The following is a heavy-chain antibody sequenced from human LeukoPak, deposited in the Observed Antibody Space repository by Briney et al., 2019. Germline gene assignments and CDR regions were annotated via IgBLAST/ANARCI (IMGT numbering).Heavy chain of an antibody. D-gene: IGHD2-2*01. CDR2: IYSGGST. J-gene: IGHJ6*03. V-gene: IGHV3-66*01. CDR3: ARDTREGYCSSTSCYYYYYVDV. CDR1: GFTVSSNY. Sequence: PGGSLRLSCAASGFTVSSNYMSWVRQAPGKGLEWVSVIYSGGSTYYADSVKGRFTISRDNSKNTLYLQMNSLRAEDTAVYYCARDTREGYCSSTSCYYYYYVDVRGKGTTVTISS.